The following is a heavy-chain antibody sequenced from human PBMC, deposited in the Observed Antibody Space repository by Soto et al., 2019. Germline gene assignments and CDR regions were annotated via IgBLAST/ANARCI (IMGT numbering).Heavy chain of an antibody. CDR1: GGSISSGGYS. CDR2: IYHSGGT. CDR3: ARGFDSYFYGLDG. D-gene: IGHD3-22*01. Sequence: QLQLQESGSGLVRSSETLSLTCVVSGGSISSGGYSWSWIRQPPGKGLEWIGYIYHSGGTYYNPSLRSRVTISVERSKYQFSLNLISVTATDTAVYYCARGFDSYFYGLDGWGQGTTVTVSS. J-gene: IGHJ6*02. V-gene: IGHV4-30-2*01.